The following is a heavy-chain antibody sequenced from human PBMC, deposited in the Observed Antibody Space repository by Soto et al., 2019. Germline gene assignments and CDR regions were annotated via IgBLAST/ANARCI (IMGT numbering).Heavy chain of an antibody. J-gene: IGHJ6*02. V-gene: IGHV3-23*01. D-gene: IGHD4-17*01. Sequence: EVQLLESGGGLVQPGGSLRLSCAASGFTFSSYAMSWVRQAPGKGLEWVSAISGSGGSTYYADSVKGRFTISRDNSKNTLYLQMNSLRAEDTAVYYCAKGTTVTPYYYYGMVVWGQGTTVTVSS. CDR3: AKGTTVTPYYYYGMVV. CDR1: GFTFSSYA. CDR2: ISGSGGST.